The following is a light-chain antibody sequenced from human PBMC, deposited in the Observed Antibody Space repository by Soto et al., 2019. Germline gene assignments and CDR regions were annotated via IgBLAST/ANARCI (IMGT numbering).Light chain of an antibody. J-gene: IGLJ2*01. CDR2: RNN. CDR3: AAWDDSLSVLV. Sequence: QSVLTQPPSASGTPGQRVTISCSGSSSNIGSNYVYWYQQLPGTAPKLLIYRNNQRPSGVPDRFSGSKSGTSASLAISGLRSEDDADYYCAAWDDSLSVLVFGGGTKLTVL. CDR1: SSNIGSNY. V-gene: IGLV1-47*01.